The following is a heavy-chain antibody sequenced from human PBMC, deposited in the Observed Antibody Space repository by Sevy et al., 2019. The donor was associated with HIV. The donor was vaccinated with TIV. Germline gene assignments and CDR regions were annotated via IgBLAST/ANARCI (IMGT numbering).Heavy chain of an antibody. D-gene: IGHD3-16*01. CDR3: ARGTTYYDASGPVPGDI. CDR1: VFTFNIYG. CDR2: MRIDGINT. Sequence: GGSLRLSCAASVFTFNIYGMQWVRQAPGKGLEWVAFMRIDGINTYYVDSVKGRFTISRDNSKNTLYLQMNSLRTEDTALYYCARGTTYYDASGPVPGDIWGQGTMVTVSS. J-gene: IGHJ3*02. V-gene: IGHV3-30*02.